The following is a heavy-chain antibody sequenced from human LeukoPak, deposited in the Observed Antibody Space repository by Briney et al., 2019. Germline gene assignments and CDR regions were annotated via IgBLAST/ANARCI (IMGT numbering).Heavy chain of an antibody. CDR3: ARDSIAAALTPYYFDY. V-gene: IGHV1-2*02. J-gene: IGHJ4*02. CDR1: GYTFTGYY. CDR2: INPNSGGT. D-gene: IGHD6-13*01. Sequence: ASVKVSCKASGYTFTGYYMHWVRQAPGQGLEWMGWINPNSGGTNYAQKFQGRVTMTRDTSISTAYMELSRLRSDDTAVYYCARDSIAAALTPYYFDYWGQGTLVTASS.